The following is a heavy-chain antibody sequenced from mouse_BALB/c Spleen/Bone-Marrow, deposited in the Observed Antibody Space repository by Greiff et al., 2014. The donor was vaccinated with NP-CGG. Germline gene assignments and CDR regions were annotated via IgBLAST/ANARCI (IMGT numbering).Heavy chain of an antibody. V-gene: IGHV14-3*02. Sequence: VQLQQPGAELVKPGASVKLSCTASGFNIKDTYMHWVKQRPEQGLEWIGRIDPANGNTEYDPKFQGKATITADTSSNTAYLQLSSLTSEDTAVYYCARSRDYGSSYYAMDYWGQGTSVTVSS. D-gene: IGHD1-1*01. CDR3: ARSRDYGSSYYAMDY. CDR2: IDPANGNT. CDR1: GFNIKDTY. J-gene: IGHJ4*01.